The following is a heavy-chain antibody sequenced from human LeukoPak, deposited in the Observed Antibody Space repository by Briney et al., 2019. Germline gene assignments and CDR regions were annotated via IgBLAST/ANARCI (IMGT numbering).Heavy chain of an antibody. CDR3: ARGGDGYNLAGDY. CDR2: ISSSSSYI. J-gene: IGHJ4*02. Sequence: PGGSLRLSCTVSGFTVSSNSWSWVRQAPGKGLEWVSSISSSSSYIYYADSVKGRFTISRDNAKNSVYLQMNSLRAEDTAVYYCARGGDGYNLAGDYWGQGTLVIVSS. D-gene: IGHD5-24*01. CDR1: GFTVSSNS. V-gene: IGHV3-21*01.